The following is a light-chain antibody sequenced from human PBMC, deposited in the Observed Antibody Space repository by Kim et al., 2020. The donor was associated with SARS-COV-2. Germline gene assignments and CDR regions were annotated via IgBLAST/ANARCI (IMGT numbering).Light chain of an antibody. V-gene: IGLV3-21*04. Sequence: PGKTSRITGGGTIIRSNCVQWYQREPGQAPVLDICYDSDLPSGIPECFSGSNTGNTATLANSRVEAGNEADYYCQLGDISRDPLYVFGTGTTVTVL. CDR3: QLGDISRDPLYV. CDR1: IIRSNC. J-gene: IGLJ1*01. CDR2: YDS.